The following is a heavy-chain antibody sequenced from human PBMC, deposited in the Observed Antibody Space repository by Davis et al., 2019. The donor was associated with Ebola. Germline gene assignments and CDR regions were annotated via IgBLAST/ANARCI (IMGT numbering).Heavy chain of an antibody. CDR2: ISSDGSNK. J-gene: IGHJ4*02. CDR1: GFTFSTYS. CDR3: VRDLPYGGQLGPGDY. D-gene: IGHD4/OR15-4a*01. V-gene: IGHV3-30-3*01. Sequence: PGGSLRLSCAASGFTFSTYSMHWVRQAPGKGLEWVAVISSDGSNKYYADSVRGRFTISRDNSRSTLYLQMNTLRAEDTAVYYCVRDLPYGGQLGPGDYWGQGTLVTVSS.